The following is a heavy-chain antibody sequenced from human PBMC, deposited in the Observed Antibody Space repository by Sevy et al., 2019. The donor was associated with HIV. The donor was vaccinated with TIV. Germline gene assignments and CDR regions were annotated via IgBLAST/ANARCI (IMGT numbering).Heavy chain of an antibody. D-gene: IGHD3-10*01. J-gene: IGHJ4*02. CDR2: ISDSGDTT. V-gene: IGHV3-23*01. CDR3: AKLPSTVMFREKGY. Sequence: GGSLRLSCAASGFTFTNYAMNWVRQAPGKGLEWVSGISDSGDTTHYAESVKGRFTISRDNSKNTVSLQMSSLRAEDTAIYYCAKLPSTVMFREKGYWGQGTRVTSPQ. CDR1: GFTFTNYA.